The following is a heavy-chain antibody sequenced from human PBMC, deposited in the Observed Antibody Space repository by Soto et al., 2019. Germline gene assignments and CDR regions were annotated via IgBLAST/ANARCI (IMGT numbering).Heavy chain of an antibody. CDR3: AARSPAVDF. Sequence: QVQLVQSGPEVKKPGASVKVSCKTSGYTFTTFGIAWVRQAPGQGLEWMGWISTSKGNTNYAQKFQGRVTMTTDTPTSPAYMESGSPGSDGAALSYCAARSPAVDFWGQGTLVTVSS. V-gene: IGHV1-18*01. CDR2: ISTSKGNT. CDR1: GYTFTTFG. J-gene: IGHJ4*02.